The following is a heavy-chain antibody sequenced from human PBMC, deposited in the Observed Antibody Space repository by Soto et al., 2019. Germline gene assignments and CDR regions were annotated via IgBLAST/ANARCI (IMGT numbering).Heavy chain of an antibody. CDR2: ISAYNGNT. CDR3: ARSAGSAYWFRP. Sequence: QVQLVQSGAEVKKPGASVKVSCKASGYTFTSYGISWVRQAPGQGLEWMGWISAYNGNTNYAQKLQGRVTMTTDTSRRHSYKELRSPRSDHTAVYYRARSAGSAYWFRPLGPGTLVTVSS. D-gene: IGHD2-21*01. V-gene: IGHV1-18*01. CDR1: GYTFTSYG. J-gene: IGHJ5*02.